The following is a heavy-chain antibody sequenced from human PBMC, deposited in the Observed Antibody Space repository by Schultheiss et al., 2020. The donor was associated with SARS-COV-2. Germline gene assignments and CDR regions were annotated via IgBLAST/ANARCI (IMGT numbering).Heavy chain of an antibody. CDR2: IYYSGST. CDR3: ARLSSGSHHLYFDY. CDR1: GGSISSYY. Sequence: SETLSLTCTVSGGSISSYYWSWIRQPPGKGLEWIGYIYYSGSTNYNPSLKSRVTISVDTSKNQFSLKLSSVTAADTAVYYCARLSSGSHHLYFDYWGQGTLVTVSS. D-gene: IGHD1-26*01. J-gene: IGHJ4*02. V-gene: IGHV4-59*08.